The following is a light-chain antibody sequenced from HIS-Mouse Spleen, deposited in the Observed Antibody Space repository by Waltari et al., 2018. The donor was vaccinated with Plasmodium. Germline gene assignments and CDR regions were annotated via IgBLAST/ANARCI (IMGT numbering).Light chain of an antibody. J-gene: IGLJ2*01. CDR2: AVS. CDR1: SSDVGGYNY. Sequence: QSALTQPPSASGSPGQSVTISCTGTSSDVGGYNYVSWYQQHPGKAPKLMIYAVSKRPSGVPDSFSGSKSGNTASLTVSGLQAEDEADYYCSSYAGSNNLVFGGGTKLTVL. CDR3: SSYAGSNNLV. V-gene: IGLV2-8*01.